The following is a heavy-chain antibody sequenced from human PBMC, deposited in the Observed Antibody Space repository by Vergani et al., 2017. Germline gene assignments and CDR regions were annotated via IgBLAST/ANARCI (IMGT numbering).Heavy chain of an antibody. CDR3: ARDHEAQVLWFGELLSPPYNWFDP. V-gene: IGHV1-8*01. D-gene: IGHD3-10*01. J-gene: IGHJ5*02. CDR2: MNPNSGNT. CDR1: GYTFTSYD. Sequence: QVQLVQSGAEVKKPGASVKVSCKASGYTFTSYDINWVRQATGQGLEWMGWMNPNSGNTGYAQKFQGRVTMTRNTSISTAYMELSSLRSEDTAVYYCARDHEAQVLWFGELLSPPYNWFDPWGQGTLVTVSS.